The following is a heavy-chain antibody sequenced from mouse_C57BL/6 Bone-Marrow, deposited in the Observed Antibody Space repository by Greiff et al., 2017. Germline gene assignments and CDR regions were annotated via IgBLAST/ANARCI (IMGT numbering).Heavy chain of an antibody. CDR1: GYTFTSYW. CDR3: AILAYDSSPHYFDY. J-gene: IGHJ2*01. CDR2: IHPSDSDT. D-gene: IGHD1-1*01. Sequence: QVQLQQPGAELVKPGASVKVSCKASGYTFTSYWMHWVKQRPGQGLEWIGRIHPSDSDTNYNQKFKGKATLHVDKASSTAYMQLSSLTSEDSAVYYCAILAYDSSPHYFDYWGQGTTLTGSS. V-gene: IGHV1-74*01.